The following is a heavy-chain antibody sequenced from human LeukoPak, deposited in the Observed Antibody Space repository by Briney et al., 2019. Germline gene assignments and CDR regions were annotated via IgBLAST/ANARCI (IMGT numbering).Heavy chain of an antibody. CDR3: AVSARGAFDI. V-gene: IGHV1-69*13. CDR2: IIPIFGTA. Sequence: SVKVSCKASGYTFTSYGISWVRQAPGQGLEWMGGIIPIFGTANYAQKFQGRVTITADESTSTAYMELSSLRSEDTAVYYCAVSARGAFDIWGQGKMVTVSS. CDR1: GYTFTSYG. J-gene: IGHJ3*02. D-gene: IGHD2/OR15-2a*01.